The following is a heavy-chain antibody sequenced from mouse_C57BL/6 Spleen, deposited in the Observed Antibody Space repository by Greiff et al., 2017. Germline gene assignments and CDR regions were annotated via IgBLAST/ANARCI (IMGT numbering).Heavy chain of an antibody. Sequence: EVKLMESGPGMVKPSQSLSITCTVTGYSITSGSDWHWIRHFPGNHLECMGYISYSGSTTYNPSLNSTITLTIDPSKNHFFLMLNSFTTEDTATCYCAAYYDYEGRDYGGQGTSVTGSS. CDR3: AAYYDYEGRDY. V-gene: IGHV3-1*01. J-gene: IGHJ4*01. CDR2: ISYSGST. CDR1: GYSITSGSD. D-gene: IGHD2-4*01.